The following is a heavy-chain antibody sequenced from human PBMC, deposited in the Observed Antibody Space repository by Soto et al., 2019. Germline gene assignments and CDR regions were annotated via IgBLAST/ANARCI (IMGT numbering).Heavy chain of an antibody. J-gene: IGHJ4*02. V-gene: IGHV4-59*08. Sequence: SETLSLTCTVSGASISSDYWSWIRQPPGKGLECIGYAYSSGSAIYNPSLKSRVTISLDTSKSQFSLKLSSVTAADTAVYYCARRTISGVITDYFDYWGQGTLVTVSS. CDR3: ARRTISGVITDYFDY. D-gene: IGHD3-3*01. CDR1: GASISSDY. CDR2: AYSSGSA.